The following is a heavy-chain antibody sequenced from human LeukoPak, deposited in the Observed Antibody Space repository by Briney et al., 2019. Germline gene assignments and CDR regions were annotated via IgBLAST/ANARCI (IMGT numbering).Heavy chain of an antibody. V-gene: IGHV4-59*01. Sequence: PSETPSLTCSVSGGSISSYYWSWIRQPPGKGLEYIGCIYYSGSTNYNPSLKSRVTISVDTSKDQFSLNLTSVTAADTAVYYCARLKCISTTCPSRYVMDVWGQGTTVTVSS. D-gene: IGHD2-2*01. CDR2: IYYSGST. CDR1: GGSISSYY. J-gene: IGHJ6*02. CDR3: ARLKCISTTCPSRYVMDV.